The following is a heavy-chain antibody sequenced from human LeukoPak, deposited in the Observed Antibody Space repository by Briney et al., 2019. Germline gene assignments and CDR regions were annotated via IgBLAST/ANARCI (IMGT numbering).Heavy chain of an antibody. D-gene: IGHD3-22*01. Sequence: GGSLRLSCAASGFSFDDYAMHWVRQAPGKGLEWVSLIGGDGGSTYYADSVKGRFTISRDNSKNSLFLQMKSLRTDDTALYYCVKEPHYYDRSGYFWGQGTLVTVSS. J-gene: IGHJ4*02. CDR1: GFSFDDYA. V-gene: IGHV3-43*02. CDR3: VKEPHYYDRSGYF. CDR2: IGGDGGST.